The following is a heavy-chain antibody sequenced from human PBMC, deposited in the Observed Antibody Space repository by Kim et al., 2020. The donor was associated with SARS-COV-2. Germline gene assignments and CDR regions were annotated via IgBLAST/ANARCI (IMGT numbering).Heavy chain of an antibody. V-gene: IGHV3-53*01. CDR2: IYSGGST. Sequence: GGSLRLSCAASGFTVSSNYMSWVRQAPGKGLEWVSVIYSGGSTYYAESVKGRFTISRDNSKNTLYLQMNSLRAEDTAVYYCAREAPAGFGAFYYYGMDVWGQGTTVTVSS. CDR1: GFTVSSNY. CDR3: AREAPAGFGAFYYYGMDV. J-gene: IGHJ6*02. D-gene: IGHD3-10*01.